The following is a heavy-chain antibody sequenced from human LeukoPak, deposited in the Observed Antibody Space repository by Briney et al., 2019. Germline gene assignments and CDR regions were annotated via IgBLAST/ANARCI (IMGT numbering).Heavy chain of an antibody. V-gene: IGHV1-2*02. J-gene: IGHJ6*02. Sequence: GASVKVSCKASGYTFTGYYMHWVRQAPGQGLEWMGWINPNSGGTNYAQKFQGRVTMTRDTSISTAYMELSRLRSDDTAVYYCARDHYYGSGSSIYYYYYGMDVWGQGTTVTVSS. CDR1: GYTFTGYY. CDR3: ARDHYYGSGSSIYYYYYGMDV. CDR2: INPNSGGT. D-gene: IGHD3-10*01.